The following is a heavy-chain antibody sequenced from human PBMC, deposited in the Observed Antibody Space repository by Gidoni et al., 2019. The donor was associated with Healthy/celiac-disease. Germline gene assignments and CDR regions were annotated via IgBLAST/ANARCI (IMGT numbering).Heavy chain of an antibody. J-gene: IGHJ6*03. V-gene: IGHV3-30*18. CDR3: AKDDRGYSFVYYYYYMDV. Sequence: QVQLVESGGGVVQPGRSLRLSCAASGFTFSSYGMHWVRQAPGKGLEWVAVISYDGSNKYYADSVKGRFTISRDNSKNTLYLQMNSLKAEDTAVYYCAKDDRGYSFVYYYYYMDVWGKGTTVTVSS. CDR2: ISYDGSNK. D-gene: IGHD5-18*01. CDR1: GFTFSSYG.